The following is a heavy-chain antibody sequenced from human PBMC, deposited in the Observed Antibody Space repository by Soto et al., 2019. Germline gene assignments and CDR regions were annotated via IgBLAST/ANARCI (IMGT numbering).Heavy chain of an antibody. CDR1: GGSISSYY. J-gene: IGHJ6*02. Sequence: SETLSLTCTVSGGSISSYYWNWIRQPPGKGLEWIGHIYYSGSTNYNPSLESRVTISVDTSKNQFSLNLSSVTAADTAVYYCARHPAGTTSNSYYGMDVWGQGTSVTVSS. CDR3: ARHPAGTTSNSYYGMDV. D-gene: IGHD1-1*01. CDR2: IYYSGST. V-gene: IGHV4-59*08.